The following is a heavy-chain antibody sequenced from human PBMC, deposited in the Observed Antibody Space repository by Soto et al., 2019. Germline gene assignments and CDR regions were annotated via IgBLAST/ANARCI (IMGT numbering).Heavy chain of an antibody. CDR1: GYTFTSYA. D-gene: IGHD6-19*01. CDR2: INTNTGNP. CDR3: ARDNKAVADDAFDI. J-gene: IGHJ3*02. V-gene: IGHV7-4-1*01. Sequence: ASVKVSCKASGYTFTSYAMNWVRPAPGQGLEWMGWINTNTGNPTYAQGFTGRFVFSLDTSVSTAYLQICSLKAEDTAVYYCARDNKAVADDAFDIWGQGTMVT.